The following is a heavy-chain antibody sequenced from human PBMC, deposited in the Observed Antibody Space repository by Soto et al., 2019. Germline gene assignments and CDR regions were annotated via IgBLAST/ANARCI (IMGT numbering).Heavy chain of an antibody. J-gene: IGHJ4*02. V-gene: IGHV2-5*02. Sequence: QITLKESGPPRVKPTQTLALTCTFSGFSLTTSGVGVGWIRKTPGKALEWLAVIYWDDDKRYNPSLKNRLTITKDTSKKQVVSIRADVDTVDTATYFCAHRGYMYGNWDHGYFDYWGQGTLVTVSS. CDR1: GFSLTTSGVG. D-gene: IGHD5-18*01. CDR2: IYWDDDK. CDR3: AHRGYMYGNWDHGYFDY.